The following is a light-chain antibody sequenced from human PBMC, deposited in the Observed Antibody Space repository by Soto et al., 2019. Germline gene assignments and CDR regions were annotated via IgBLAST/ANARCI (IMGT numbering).Light chain of an antibody. CDR1: SSNIGNNA. J-gene: IGLJ2*01. CDR3: AAWDDSLKGVV. Sequence: QSVLTQPPSVSEAPRQRVTISCSGSSSNIGNNAVNWYQQLPGKAPKLLIYYDDLLPSGVSDRFSGSKSGTSASLAISGLQSEDEADYYCAAWDDSLKGVVFDGGTKLTVL. V-gene: IGLV1-36*01. CDR2: YDD.